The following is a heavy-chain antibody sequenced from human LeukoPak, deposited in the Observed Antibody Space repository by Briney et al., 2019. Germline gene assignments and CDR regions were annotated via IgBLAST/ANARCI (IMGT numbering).Heavy chain of an antibody. CDR2: IWYDGSNK. J-gene: IGHJ4*02. D-gene: IGHD5-18*01. CDR3: ARDSGVDTAMVDFDY. CDR1: GFTFSSYG. Sequence: PGGSLRLSCAASGFTFSSYGMHWVRQAPGKGLEWVVVIWYDGSNKYYADSVKGRFTISRDNSKNTLYLQMNSLRAEDTAVYYCARDSGVDTAMVDFDYWGQGTLVTVSS. V-gene: IGHV3-33*01.